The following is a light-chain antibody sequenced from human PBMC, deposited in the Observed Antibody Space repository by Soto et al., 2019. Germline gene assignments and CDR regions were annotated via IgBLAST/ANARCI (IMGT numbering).Light chain of an antibody. J-gene: IGLJ1*01. CDR1: SSDVGGYNY. V-gene: IGLV2-14*01. CDR3: SSYTSSXTLXXX. Sequence: QSALTQPASVSGSPGQSITISCTGTSSDVGGYNYVSWYQQHPGKAPKLMIYEVSNRPSGVSNRFSGSKSGNTASLTISGLQAEDEADYYCSSYTSSXTLXXXFGTGX. CDR2: EVS.